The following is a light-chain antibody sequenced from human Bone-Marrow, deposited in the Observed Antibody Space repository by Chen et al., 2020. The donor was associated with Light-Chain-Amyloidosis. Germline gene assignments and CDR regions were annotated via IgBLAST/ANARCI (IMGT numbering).Light chain of an antibody. CDR3: LQTYSPPPT. J-gene: IGKJ1*01. V-gene: IGKV1-39*01. CDR1: QTIVTY. CDR2: AAS. Sequence: DIQMTQSPSSLSASVGDRVTITCRASQTIVTYLNWYQQRPGKPPKLLISAASNLHGGVPSRFSVSASGTEFTLTISSLQPEDLATYYCLQTYSPPPTFGQGTKVTIK.